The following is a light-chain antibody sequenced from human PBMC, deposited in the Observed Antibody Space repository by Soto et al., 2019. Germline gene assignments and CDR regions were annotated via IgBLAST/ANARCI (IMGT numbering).Light chain of an antibody. CDR2: GAS. J-gene: IGKJ1*01. V-gene: IGKV3-15*01. CDR1: QSVGSN. CDR3: QQYNNWPPMT. Sequence: EIVMTQSPATLSVCPGERATLSCRASQSVGSNLAWFQQKPGQAPRLLLYGASTRATGIPARFSGSGSGTEFTLTISSLQSEDFVVYYCQQYNNWPPMTFGQGNKV.